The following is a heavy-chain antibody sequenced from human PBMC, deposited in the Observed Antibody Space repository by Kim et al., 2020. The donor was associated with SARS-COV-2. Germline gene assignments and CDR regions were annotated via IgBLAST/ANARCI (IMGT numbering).Heavy chain of an antibody. CDR1: GFTFDDYG. CDR3: ARDVGYCSSTSCYNWFDP. D-gene: IGHD2-2*01. J-gene: IGHJ5*02. Sequence: GGSLRLSCAASGFTFDDYGMSWVRQAPGKGLEWVSGINWNGGSTGYADSVKGRFTISRDNAKNSLYLQMNSLRAEDTALYHCARDVGYCSSTSCYNWFDPWGQGTLVTVSS. V-gene: IGHV3-20*01. CDR2: INWNGGST.